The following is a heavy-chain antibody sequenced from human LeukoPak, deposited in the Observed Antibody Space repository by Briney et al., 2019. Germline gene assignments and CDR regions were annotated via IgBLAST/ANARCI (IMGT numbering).Heavy chain of an antibody. CDR1: GFTFTTST. V-gene: IGHV3-30*04. CDR2: ISYDGSNK. D-gene: IGHD5-18*01. Sequence: GGSLRLSCAASGFTFTTSTMSWVRQAPGKGLEWVAVISYDGSNKYYADSVKGRFTISRDNAKNSLYLQMNSLRAEDTAVYYCARDPRTEYSYGPNWFDPWGQGALVTVSS. CDR3: ARDPRTEYSYGPNWFDP. J-gene: IGHJ5*02.